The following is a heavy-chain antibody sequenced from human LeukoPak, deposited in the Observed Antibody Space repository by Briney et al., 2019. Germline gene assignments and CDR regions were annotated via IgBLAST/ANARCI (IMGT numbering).Heavy chain of an antibody. D-gene: IGHD3-10*01. Sequence: GGSLRLSCAASGFSFTTYWMNWVRQAPGKGLEGVSAISGSGGCTYYADSVKGRFTISRDNSKNTLYLQMNSLRAEDTAVYYCAKDRFGELFVYWGQGTLVTVSS. CDR2: ISGSGGCT. J-gene: IGHJ4*02. CDR1: GFSFTTYW. V-gene: IGHV3-23*01. CDR3: AKDRFGELFVY.